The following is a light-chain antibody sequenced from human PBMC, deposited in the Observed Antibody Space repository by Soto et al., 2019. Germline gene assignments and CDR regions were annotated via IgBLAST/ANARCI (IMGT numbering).Light chain of an antibody. V-gene: IGKV2-30*01. CDR3: MQGTSWWS. CDR1: QSLVDSDGNTY. Sequence: DVVMTQSPLSLPVTLGQPASISCRSSQSLVDSDGNTYLSWFQQRAGQSPRRLIYKVSNRDSGVPDRFRGSGSGTDFTLIISRVEAEDVGIYYCMQGTSWWSFGQGTRVEIK. J-gene: IGKJ1*01. CDR2: KVS.